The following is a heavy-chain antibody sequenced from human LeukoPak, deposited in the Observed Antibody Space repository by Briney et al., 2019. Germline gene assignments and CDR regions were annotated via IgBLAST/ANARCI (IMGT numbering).Heavy chain of an antibody. D-gene: IGHD6-13*01. Sequence: PGGSLRLSCAASGFTFSTYRMNWVRQAPGKGLEWVSSISDDGNYIYYGNSVKGRFTISRDNANNSLDLQMHSLRAEDTAVYYCASDPHSAAANWFDPWGQGTLVTVSS. J-gene: IGHJ5*02. CDR2: ISDDGNYI. CDR3: ASDPHSAAANWFDP. CDR1: GFTFSTYR. V-gene: IGHV3-21*01.